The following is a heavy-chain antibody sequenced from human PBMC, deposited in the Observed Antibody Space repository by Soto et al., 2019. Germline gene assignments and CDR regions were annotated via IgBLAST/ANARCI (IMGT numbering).Heavy chain of an antibody. J-gene: IGHJ4*02. Sequence: PGASLKISCKASGYSIKNYWIGWVRQMPGQGLEWMGIIFPDDSDTRYSPSFQGHVTISVDKSISTAYVQWSSLKASDSAIYYCFRGGVTSRTFDYWGQGTLVTVSS. V-gene: IGHV5-51*01. CDR3: FRGGVTSRTFDY. D-gene: IGHD3-16*01. CDR2: IFPDDSDT. CDR1: GYSIKNYW.